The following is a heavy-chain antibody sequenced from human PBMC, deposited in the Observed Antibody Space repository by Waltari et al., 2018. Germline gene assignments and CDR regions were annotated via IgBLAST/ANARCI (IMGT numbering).Heavy chain of an antibody. Sequence: QVQLVQSGAEVKKPGASVKVSCKASGYTFTSYDLNWVRQATGQGLEWMGWMNPDSRNTGNAKKFQGRVTMTRNTSISTVYMGLSSRGSEDTGGYYCASRGAGEDFDYWGQGTLVTVSS. CDR1: GYTFTSYD. D-gene: IGHD3-10*01. CDR3: ASRGAGEDFDY. V-gene: IGHV1-8*01. J-gene: IGHJ4*02. CDR2: MNPDSRNT.